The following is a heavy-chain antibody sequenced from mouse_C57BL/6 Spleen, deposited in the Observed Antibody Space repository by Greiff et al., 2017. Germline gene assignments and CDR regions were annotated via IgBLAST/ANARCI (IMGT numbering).Heavy chain of an antibody. CDR3: ARDTGDYAMDY. Sequence: EVQGVESGGDLVKPGGSLKLSCAASGFTFSSYGMSWVRQTPDKRLEWVATISSGGSYTYYPDSVKGRFTISRDNAKNTLYLQMSSLKSEDTAMYYCARDTGDYAMDYWGQGTSVTVSS. CDR1: GFTFSSYG. V-gene: IGHV5-6*01. J-gene: IGHJ4*01. CDR2: ISSGGSYT.